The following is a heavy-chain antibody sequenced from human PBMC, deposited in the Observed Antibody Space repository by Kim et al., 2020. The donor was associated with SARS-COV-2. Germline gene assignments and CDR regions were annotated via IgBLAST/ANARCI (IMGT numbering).Heavy chain of an antibody. J-gene: IGHJ4*02. CDR3: AKDISPTVTTGIDY. CDR2: INWNSGSI. CDR1: GFNFDDYA. V-gene: IGHV3-9*01. Sequence: GGSLRLSCAASGFNFDDYAMHWVRQAPGKGLEWVSGINWNSGSITYADSVKGRFTISRDNAKNSLYLQMNTLRVEDTALYYCAKDISPTVTTGIDYWGRGTLVTVSS. D-gene: IGHD4-17*01.